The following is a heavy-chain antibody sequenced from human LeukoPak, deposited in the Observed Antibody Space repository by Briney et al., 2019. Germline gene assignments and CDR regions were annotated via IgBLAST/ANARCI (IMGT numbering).Heavy chain of an antibody. CDR1: GGSISSGSYY. Sequence: SETLSLTSTDSGGSISSGSYYWSCIRQPAGKGLEWIGRIYTSGSTNYNPSLKSRVTISVDTSKNQFSLKLSSVTAADTAVYYCARDSSGSPPYYYGMDVWGQGTTVTVSS. D-gene: IGHD1-26*01. CDR2: IYTSGST. V-gene: IGHV4-61*02. J-gene: IGHJ6*02. CDR3: ARDSSGSPPYYYGMDV.